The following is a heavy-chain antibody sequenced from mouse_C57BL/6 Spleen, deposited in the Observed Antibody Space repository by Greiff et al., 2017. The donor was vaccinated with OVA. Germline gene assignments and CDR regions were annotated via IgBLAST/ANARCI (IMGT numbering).Heavy chain of an antibody. V-gene: IGHV5-9-1*02. CDR3: TRIYYDKTPPWFAY. Sequence: EVKLMESGEGLVKPGGSLKLSCAASGFTFSSYAMSWVRQTPEKRLEWVAYISSGGDYIYYADTVKGRFTISSANARNTLYLQMSSLKSEDTAMYYGTRIYYDKTPPWFAYWGQGTLVTVSA. D-gene: IGHD2-4*01. CDR2: ISSGGDYI. CDR1: GFTFSSYA. J-gene: IGHJ3*01.